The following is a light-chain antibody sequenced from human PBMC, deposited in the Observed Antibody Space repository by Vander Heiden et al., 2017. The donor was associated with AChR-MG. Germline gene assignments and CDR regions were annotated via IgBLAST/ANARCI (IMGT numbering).Light chain of an antibody. Sequence: QTAMNQPASVTGSHGESITISCTGTSSDVGSYNRVSWYQQHPGKAPKLMIYEVSKRPSGVSNRFSGSKSGNTASLTISGLQAEDEADYYCCSYAGSSTAVVFGGGTKLTVL. V-gene: IGLV2-23*02. J-gene: IGLJ2*01. CDR2: EVS. CDR1: SSDVGSYNR. CDR3: CSYAGSSTAVV.